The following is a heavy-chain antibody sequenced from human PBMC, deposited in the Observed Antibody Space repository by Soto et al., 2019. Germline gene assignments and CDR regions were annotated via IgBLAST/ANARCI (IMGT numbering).Heavy chain of an antibody. D-gene: IGHD3-9*01. J-gene: IGHJ5*02. CDR2: ISWDSGKI. V-gene: IGHV3-9*01. Sequence: GGSLRLSCAASGFSIDDFAMHWVRQAPGKGLEWGSSISWDSGKIGYADSVTGRFSVSRDNAKNSLFLQMSSLKPEDTAFYFCAKDNPGRYREYESTWFEHWGQGTLVTVSS. CDR3: AKDNPGRYREYESTWFEH. CDR1: GFSIDDFA.